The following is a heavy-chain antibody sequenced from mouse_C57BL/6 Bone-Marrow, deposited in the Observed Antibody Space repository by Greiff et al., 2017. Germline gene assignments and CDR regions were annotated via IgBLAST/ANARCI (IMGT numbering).Heavy chain of an antibody. Sequence: VQLQQSGPELVKPGASVKISCKASGYTFTDYYMNWVKQSHGKSLEWIGDINPNNGGTSYNQKFKGKATLTVAKYSSTAYMELRSLTSEDSAVYYCARNYRGFAYWGQGTLITVTA. V-gene: IGHV1-26*01. D-gene: IGHD2-12*01. J-gene: IGHJ3*01. CDR1: GYTFTDYY. CDR2: INPNNGGT. CDR3: ARNYRGFAY.